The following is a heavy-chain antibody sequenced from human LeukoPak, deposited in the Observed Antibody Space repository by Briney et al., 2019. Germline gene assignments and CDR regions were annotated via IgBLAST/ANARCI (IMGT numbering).Heavy chain of an antibody. V-gene: IGHV1-18*01. Sequence: EASVKVSCKASTYISSDFGISWVRLAPGGGLAWMGWVSGDNGQTNYGHKFYGRVTMTMETSTNTASMELRGLRSDDTAIYYCARVYLYTTGWSAAYYYFMDVWGKGTTVIVSS. CDR1: TYISSDFG. CDR3: ARVYLYTTGWSAAYYYFMDV. J-gene: IGHJ6*03. D-gene: IGHD3-16*02. CDR2: VSGDNGQT.